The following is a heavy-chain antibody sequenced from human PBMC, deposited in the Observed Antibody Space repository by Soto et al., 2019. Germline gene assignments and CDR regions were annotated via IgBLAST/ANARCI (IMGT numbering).Heavy chain of an antibody. Sequence: GGSMRLSCAASGFTFSSYSMHWVRQAPGKGLEWVAIMSYDGSKKYYADSVKGRFTISRDNSKNALYLQVSSLRAEDTAVYYCARESYGDYYFDYWGQGTLVTVSS. CDR3: ARESYGDYYFDY. CDR2: MSYDGSKK. J-gene: IGHJ4*02. CDR1: GFTFSSYS. V-gene: IGHV3-30-3*01. D-gene: IGHD2-21*02.